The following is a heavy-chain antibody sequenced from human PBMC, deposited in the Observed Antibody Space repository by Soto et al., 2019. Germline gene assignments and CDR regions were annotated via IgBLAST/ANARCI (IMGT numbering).Heavy chain of an antibody. J-gene: IGHJ2*01. CDR3: ARDGWGSNWYFDL. Sequence: GGSLRLSCAASGFTFSGHPMHWVRQAPGKGLEWVAVISYDGKQTYYADSVKGRFTISKDKSKRTLFLQMNSLRVDDTAVYYCARDGWGSNWYFDLWGRGTLVTVSS. CDR2: ISYDGKQT. V-gene: IGHV3-30*04. D-gene: IGHD3-16*01. CDR1: GFTFSGHP.